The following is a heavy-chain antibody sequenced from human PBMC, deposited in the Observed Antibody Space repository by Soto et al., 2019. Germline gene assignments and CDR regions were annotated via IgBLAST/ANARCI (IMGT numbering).Heavy chain of an antibody. CDR2: INAGNGNT. CDR1: GYTFTTYA. V-gene: IGHV1-3*01. CDR3: SRDLGASYSDY. J-gene: IGHJ4*02. Sequence: QVQLVQSGAEVKKPGASVKVSCKASGYTFTTYAMHWVRQAPGQRLEWMGWINAGNGNTKYSQKFQGRVTITRDTPASPAYLQLSSLRSEDTAVYYCSRDLGASYSDYWGQVTLVTVSS. D-gene: IGHD7-27*01.